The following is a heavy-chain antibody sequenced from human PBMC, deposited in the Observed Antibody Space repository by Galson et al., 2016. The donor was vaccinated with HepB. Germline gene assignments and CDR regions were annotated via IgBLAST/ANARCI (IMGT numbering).Heavy chain of an antibody. V-gene: IGHV3-48*03. CDR2: ISLSSDTT. CDR3: ARDRPYYYGLDV. J-gene: IGHJ6*02. D-gene: IGHD3-16*01. Sequence: SLRLSCAASGFTFIGYGMNWVRQAPGKGLEWVSYISLSSDTTYYADSVKGRFTVSRDNAKSSLFLQMNSLRAEDTAVYYCARDRPYYYGLDVWGQGTAVTVSS. CDR1: GFTFIGYG.